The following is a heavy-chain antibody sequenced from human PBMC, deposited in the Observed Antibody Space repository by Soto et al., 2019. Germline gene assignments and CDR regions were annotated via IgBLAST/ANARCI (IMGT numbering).Heavy chain of an antibody. J-gene: IGHJ6*02. CDR1: GFTFSSYA. CDR3: ARDAIDSGYSSSGDHYGMDV. CDR2: ISYDGSNK. Sequence: QVQLVESGGGVVQPGRSLRLSCAASGFTFSSYAMHWVRQAPGKGLEWVAVISYDGSNKYYADSVKGRFTISRDNSKNTQNLQMNSLRAEDTAVYYCARDAIDSGYSSSGDHYGMDVWGQGTTVTVAS. V-gene: IGHV3-30-3*01. D-gene: IGHD6-13*01.